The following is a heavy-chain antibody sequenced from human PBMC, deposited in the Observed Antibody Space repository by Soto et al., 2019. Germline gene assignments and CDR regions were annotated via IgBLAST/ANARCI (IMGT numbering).Heavy chain of an antibody. Sequence: GGSLRLSCETSGLTFSSYALHWVRQAPGKGLKWVAVVSYDGTYKYYADSVKGRFTISRDNSRNTLYLQMNSLTVEDTAVYYCAREGHYSNSSGDYYGNWFDPWGQGTRVTVSS. D-gene: IGHD3-22*01. CDR3: AREGHYSNSSGDYYGNWFDP. CDR2: VSYDGTYK. J-gene: IGHJ5*02. CDR1: GLTFSSYA. V-gene: IGHV3-30*04.